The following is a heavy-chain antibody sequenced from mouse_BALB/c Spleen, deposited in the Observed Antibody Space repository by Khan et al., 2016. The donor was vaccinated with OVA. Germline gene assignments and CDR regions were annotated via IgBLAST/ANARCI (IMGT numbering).Heavy chain of an antibody. CDR1: GYTFTSYW. J-gene: IGHJ2*01. D-gene: IGHD1-1*01. CDR3: ARSRIDY. V-gene: IGHV1-7*01. Sequence: VQLQESGAELAKPGASVKMSCTASGYTFTSYWMHWIKQRPGQGLEWIGYINPTSGYTDYNQKFKDKATLTADKSSSTAYMQLSSLTSDDSAVYYCARSRIDYWGQGTALTVSS. CDR2: INPTSGYT.